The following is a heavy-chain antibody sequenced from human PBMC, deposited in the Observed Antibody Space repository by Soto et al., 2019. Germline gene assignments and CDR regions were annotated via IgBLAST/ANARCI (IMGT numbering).Heavy chain of an antibody. V-gene: IGHV1-3*01. Sequence: QVQLVQSGAEVKKPGASVKVSCKASGYTFTSYAMHWVRQAPGQRLEWMGWINAGNGNTKYSQKFQGRVTITRDTSASTAYMELSSLRSEDTAVYYCARSYIVLMVYAMTLDYWGQGTLVTVSS. D-gene: IGHD2-8*01. CDR3: ARSYIVLMVYAMTLDY. CDR1: GYTFTSYA. CDR2: INAGNGNT. J-gene: IGHJ4*02.